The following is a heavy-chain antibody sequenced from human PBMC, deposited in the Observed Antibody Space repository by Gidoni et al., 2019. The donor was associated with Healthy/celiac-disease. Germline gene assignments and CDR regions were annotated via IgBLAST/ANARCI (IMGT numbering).Heavy chain of an antibody. CDR1: GFTFSSYA. V-gene: IGHV3-23*01. D-gene: IGHD4-17*01. Sequence: EVQLLESGGGLVQPGGSLRLSCAASGFTFSSYAMSWVRQAPGKGLEWVSAISCSGGSTYYADSVKGRFTISRDNSKNTLYLQMNSLRAEDTAVYYCAKASGDYVRMYYFDYWGQGTLVTVSS. CDR2: ISCSGGST. CDR3: AKASGDYVRMYYFDY. J-gene: IGHJ4*02.